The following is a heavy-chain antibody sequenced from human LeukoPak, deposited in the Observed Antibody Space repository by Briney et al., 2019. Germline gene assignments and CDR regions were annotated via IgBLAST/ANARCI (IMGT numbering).Heavy chain of an antibody. J-gene: IGHJ4*02. D-gene: IGHD3-9*01. CDR1: GFTFSSYG. CDR2: ISSSGSTI. Sequence: PGGSLRLSCAASGFTFSSYGMHWVRQAPGKGLEWVSYISSSGSTIYYADSVKGRFTISRDNAKNSLYLQMNSLRAEDTAVYYCARYDILTGYFDYWGQGTLVTVSS. V-gene: IGHV3-48*04. CDR3: ARYDILTGYFDY.